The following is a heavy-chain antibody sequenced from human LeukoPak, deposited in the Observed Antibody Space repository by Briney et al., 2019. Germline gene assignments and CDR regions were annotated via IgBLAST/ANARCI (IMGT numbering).Heavy chain of an antibody. J-gene: IGHJ5*01. Sequence: GGSLRLSCAASGFTFSSYWMSWVRQAPGKGLEWVANIKQDGSEKYYVDSVKGRFTISRDNAKNSLYLQMNSLRAEDTAVYYCARDVGYGGNSWDHWFDSWGQGTLVTVSS. D-gene: IGHD4-23*01. CDR2: IKQDGSEK. CDR1: GFTFSSYW. V-gene: IGHV3-7*01. CDR3: ARDVGYGGNSWDHWFDS.